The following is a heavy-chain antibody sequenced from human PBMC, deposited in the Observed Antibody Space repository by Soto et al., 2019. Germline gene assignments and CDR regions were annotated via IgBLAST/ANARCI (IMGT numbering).Heavy chain of an antibody. Sequence: SGGSLRLSCSASGFVFSNYGIHWVRQAPGKGLEYVSAISSDVSSTYYAESVKGRFTLSRDNSKNTLFLQMSRLSAEDTAVYYCVKSPGYYYDSCTYYRVWGQGTRVTFSS. D-gene: IGHD3-22*01. CDR1: GFVFSNYG. J-gene: IGHJ4*02. CDR2: ISSDVSST. V-gene: IGHV3-64D*06. CDR3: VKSPGYYYDSCTYYRV.